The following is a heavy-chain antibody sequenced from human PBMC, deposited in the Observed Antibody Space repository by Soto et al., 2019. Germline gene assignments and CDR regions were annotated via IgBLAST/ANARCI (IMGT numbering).Heavy chain of an antibody. CDR3: ARGRSSSWYPDRYYYYGMDV. Sequence: SVKVSCKASGYTFTSYDINWVRQATGQGLEWMGWMNPNSGNTGYAQKFQGRVTMTRNTSISTAYMELSSMRSEDTAVYYCARGRSSSWYPDRYYYYGMDVWGQGNTVTVSS. J-gene: IGHJ6*02. D-gene: IGHD6-13*01. CDR2: MNPNSGNT. V-gene: IGHV1-8*01. CDR1: GYTFTSYD.